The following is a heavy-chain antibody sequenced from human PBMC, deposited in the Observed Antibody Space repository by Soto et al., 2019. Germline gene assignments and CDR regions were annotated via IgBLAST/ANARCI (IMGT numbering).Heavy chain of an antibody. Sequence: EVQLLESGGGLVQPGGSLRLSCAASGFTFSSYAMKWVRQAPGQGLEWVSVVSGSGGSTYYADSVKGRFTISRDNSKNTLYLQMNSLRAEDTAVYYCARRSSGWYFDYWGQGTLVTVSS. CDR3: ARRSSGWYFDY. J-gene: IGHJ4*02. D-gene: IGHD6-19*01. CDR2: VSGSGGST. CDR1: GFTFSSYA. V-gene: IGHV3-23*01.